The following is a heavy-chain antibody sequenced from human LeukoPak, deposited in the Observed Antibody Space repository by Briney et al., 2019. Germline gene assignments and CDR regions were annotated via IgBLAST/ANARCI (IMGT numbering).Heavy chain of an antibody. D-gene: IGHD6-13*01. CDR1: GGSFSGYY. V-gene: IGHV4-34*01. CDR2: INHSGST. J-gene: IGHJ4*02. Sequence: SETLSLTCAVYGGSFSGYYWSWIRQPPGKGLEWIGEINHSGSTNYNSSLKSRVTISVDTSKNQFSLKLSSVTAADTAVYYCARDKSGTFDYWGQGTLVTVSS. CDR3: ARDKSGTFDY.